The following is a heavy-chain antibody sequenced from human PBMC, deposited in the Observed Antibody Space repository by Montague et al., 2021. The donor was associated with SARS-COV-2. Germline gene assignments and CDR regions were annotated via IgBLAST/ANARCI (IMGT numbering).Heavy chain of an antibody. V-gene: IGHV6-1*01. CDR2: TYYRSKWYN. CDR3: ARDLKPPGDILTGYLPYYYYMDV. CDR1: GDSVSSNSAA. Sequence: CAISGDSVSSNSAAWNWIRQSPSRGLEWLGRTYYRSKWYNDYAVSVKGRITINPDTSKNQFSLQLNSVTPEDTTVYCCARDLKPPGDILTGYLPYYYYMDVWGKGTTVTVSS. D-gene: IGHD3-9*01. J-gene: IGHJ6*03.